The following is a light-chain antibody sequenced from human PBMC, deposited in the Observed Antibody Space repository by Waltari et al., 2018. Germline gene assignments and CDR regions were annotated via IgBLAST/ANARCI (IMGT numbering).Light chain of an antibody. CDR2: DVS. CDR1: SSDVGTYNY. V-gene: IGLV2-14*03. J-gene: IGLJ2*01. CDR3: SSSTSSNTLV. Sequence: QSALTQPASVSGSPGQSITLSCTGTSSDVGTYNYVSWYQHHPGKAPRLMIYDVSNRPSGVSNRFSGSKSGNTASLTISGLQAEDEADYSCSSSTSSNTLVFGGGTKLTVL.